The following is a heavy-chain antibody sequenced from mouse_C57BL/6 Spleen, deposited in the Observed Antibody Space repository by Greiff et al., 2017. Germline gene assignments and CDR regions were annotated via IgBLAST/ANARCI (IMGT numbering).Heavy chain of an antibody. V-gene: IGHV1-15*01. D-gene: IGHD1-1*01. CDR3: TRSEGYYYGSSYDFDY. CDR2: IDPETGGT. Sequence: VQLQQSGAELVRPGASVTLSCKASGYTFTDYEMHWVKQTPVHGLEWIGAIDPETGGTAYNQKFKGKAILTADKSSSTAYMELRSLTSEDSAVYYCTRSEGYYYGSSYDFDYWGQGTTLTVSS. CDR1: GYTFTDYE. J-gene: IGHJ2*01.